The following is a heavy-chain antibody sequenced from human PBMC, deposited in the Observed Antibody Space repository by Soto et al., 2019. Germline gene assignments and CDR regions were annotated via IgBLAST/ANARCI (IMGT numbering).Heavy chain of an antibody. CDR3: AIHCYESRYVTEYYGMDG. CDR2: IIPIFGTA. D-gene: IGHD2-21*01. V-gene: IGHV1-69*01. Sequence: QVQLVQSGAEVKKPGSSVKVSCKASGGTFSSYAISWVRQAPGQGLEWMGGIIPIFGTANYAQKFQGRVMISADESTSTAYIELSTLRSEDTAVYYCAIHCYESRYVTEYYGMDGWGQGTTVTVSS. CDR1: GGTFSSYA. J-gene: IGHJ6*02.